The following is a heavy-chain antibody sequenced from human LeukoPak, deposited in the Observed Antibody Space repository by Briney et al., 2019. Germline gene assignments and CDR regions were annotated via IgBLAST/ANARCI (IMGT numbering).Heavy chain of an antibody. CDR1: GYTFTSYY. CDR2: INPSGGGT. J-gene: IGHJ4*02. V-gene: IGHV1-46*01. Sequence: ASVKVSRKASGYTFTSYYMHWVRQAPGQGLEWMGVINPSGGGTSYAQKFQGRVTMTRDTSTSTIYMELSSLRSEDTAVYYCARREPTVGATTYYFDYWGQGTLVTVSS. CDR3: ARREPTVGATTYYFDY. D-gene: IGHD1-26*01.